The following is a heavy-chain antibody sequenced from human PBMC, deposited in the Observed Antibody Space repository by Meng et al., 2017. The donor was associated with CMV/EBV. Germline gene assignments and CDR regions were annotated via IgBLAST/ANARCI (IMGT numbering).Heavy chain of an antibody. CDR2: ISNSSSYI. V-gene: IGHV3-21*01. D-gene: IGHD3-3*01. CDR3: ARPISITVFGVVTPGGMDV. CDR1: GFTFSSYS. Sequence: GESLKISCAASGFTFSSYSMTWVRQAPGKGLEWVSSISNSSSYIYYADSVKGRFTISRDNSKNSLYLQMNSLRAEDTAVYYCARPISITVFGVVTPGGMDVWGQGTTVTVSS. J-gene: IGHJ6*02.